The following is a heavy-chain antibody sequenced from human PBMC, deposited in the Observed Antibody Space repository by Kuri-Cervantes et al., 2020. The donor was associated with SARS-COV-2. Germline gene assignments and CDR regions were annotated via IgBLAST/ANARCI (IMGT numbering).Heavy chain of an antibody. Sequence: SCTVSGGSISSGDYYWSWIRQPPGKGLEWIGYIYYSGSTYYNPSLKSRVTISVDTSKNQFSLKLSSVTAADTAVYYCARTYCGSDCYFSRINWFDPWGQGTLVTVSS. CDR2: IYYSGST. J-gene: IGHJ5*02. D-gene: IGHD2-21*01. V-gene: IGHV4-30-4*08. CDR3: ARTYCGSDCYFSRINWFDP. CDR1: GGSISSGDYY.